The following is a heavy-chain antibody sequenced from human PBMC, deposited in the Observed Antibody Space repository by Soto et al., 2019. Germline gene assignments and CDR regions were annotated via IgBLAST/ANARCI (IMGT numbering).Heavy chain of an antibody. J-gene: IGHJ3*02. CDR3: ATSSPPAEAFDI. V-gene: IGHV4-31*03. CDR2: IYYSGSA. CDR1: GGSITSGSYY. D-gene: IGHD2-2*01. Sequence: PSETLSLTCTVSGGSITSGSYYWSWIRQHPGKGLEWIGYIYYSGSAYYNPSLKSRVTMSVDTSKNQFSLELSSVTAADTAVYYCATSSPPAEAFDIWGQGTMVTVSS.